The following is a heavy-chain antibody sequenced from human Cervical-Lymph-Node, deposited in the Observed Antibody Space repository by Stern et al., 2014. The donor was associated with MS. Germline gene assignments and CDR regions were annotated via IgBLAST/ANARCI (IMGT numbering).Heavy chain of an antibody. V-gene: IGHV3-23*04. CDR1: GITFSYYA. Sequence: EVQLVESGGGFVQPGGSLRLSCVASGITFSYYAMTWVRQTPGKGLEWVXTISDSGDSTYYADSVKGRFTISRDNSKNTLYLQMNSLRAEDTAVYYCEKDRILLHGSRDVWGQGTTVTVSS. D-gene: IGHD3-10*01. J-gene: IGHJ6*02. CDR2: ISDSGDST. CDR3: EKDRILLHGSRDV.